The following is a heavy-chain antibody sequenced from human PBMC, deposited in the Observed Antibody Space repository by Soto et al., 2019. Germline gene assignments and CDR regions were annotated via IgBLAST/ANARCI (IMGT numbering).Heavy chain of an antibody. V-gene: IGHV3-23*01. CDR1: GFTFSSYA. Sequence: TGGSLRLSCAASGFTFSSYAMSWVRQAPGKGLEWVSAISGSGGSTYYADSVKGRFTISRDNSKNTLYLQMNSLKAEDTAVYYCAKGNLAHYYDSSYYYFDYWGQGTLVTVSS. CDR3: AKGNLAHYYDSSYYYFDY. J-gene: IGHJ4*02. CDR2: ISGSGGST. D-gene: IGHD3-22*01.